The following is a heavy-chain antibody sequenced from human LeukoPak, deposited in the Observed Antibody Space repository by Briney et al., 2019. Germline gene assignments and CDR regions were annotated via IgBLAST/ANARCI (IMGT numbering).Heavy chain of an antibody. D-gene: IGHD5-18*01. CDR3: ARWDSYGFAY. J-gene: IGHJ4*02. V-gene: IGHV4-39*02. Sequence: SETLSLTCTVSGGSISSNSYYWGWIRQPPGKGLEWIGSTYYSGSTYYNPSLRSRVTISVDTSKNHFSLKLSSATAADTAVYYCARWDSYGFAYWGQGTLVTVSS. CDR1: GGSISSNSYY. CDR2: TYYSGST.